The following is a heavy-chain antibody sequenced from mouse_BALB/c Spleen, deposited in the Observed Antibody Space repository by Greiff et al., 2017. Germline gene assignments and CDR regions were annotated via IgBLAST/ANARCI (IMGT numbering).Heavy chain of an antibody. CDR1: GFTFSSFG. V-gene: IGHV5-17*02. D-gene: IGHD6-1*01. Sequence: DVMLVESGGGLVQPGGSRKLSCAASGFTFSSFGMHWVRQAPEKGLEWVAYISSGSSTIYYADTVKGRFTISRDNPKNTLFLQMTSLRSEDTAMYYCARGEGPLYAMDYWGQGTSVTVSS. J-gene: IGHJ4*01. CDR2: ISSGSSTI. CDR3: ARGEGPLYAMDY.